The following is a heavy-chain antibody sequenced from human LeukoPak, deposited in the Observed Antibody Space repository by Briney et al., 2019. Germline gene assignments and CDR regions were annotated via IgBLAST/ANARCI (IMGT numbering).Heavy chain of an antibody. CDR3: AKSGTYYYDSSGYYCSY. D-gene: IGHD3-22*01. V-gene: IGHV3-30*02. CDR1: GFTFSSYG. Sequence: GGSLRLSCAASGFTFSSYGVHWVRQAPGKGLEWVAFIRYDGSNKYYADSVKGRFTISRDNSKNTLYLQMNSLRAEDTAVYYCAKSGTYYYDSSGYYCSYWGQGTLVTVSS. J-gene: IGHJ4*02. CDR2: IRYDGSNK.